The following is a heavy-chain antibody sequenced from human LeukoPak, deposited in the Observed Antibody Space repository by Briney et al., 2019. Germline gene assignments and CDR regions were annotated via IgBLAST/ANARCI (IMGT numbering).Heavy chain of an antibody. V-gene: IGHV4-34*01. Sequence: SETLSLTCAVYGGSFSGYYWSWIRQPPGKGLEWIGEINHSGSTNYNPSLKSRVTISVDTSKNQSSLKLSSVTAADTAVYYCARRRGYSYGYLVRAFDIWGQGTMVTVSS. J-gene: IGHJ3*02. CDR2: INHSGST. D-gene: IGHD5-18*01. CDR1: GGSFSGYY. CDR3: ARRRGYSYGYLVRAFDI.